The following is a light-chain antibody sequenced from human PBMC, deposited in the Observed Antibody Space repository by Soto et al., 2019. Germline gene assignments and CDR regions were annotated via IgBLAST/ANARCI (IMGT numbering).Light chain of an antibody. Sequence: QSVLTQPASVSGSPGQSITISCTGTSSDVGNNNYVSWYQHNPGRAPKVMICDVTNRPSGVSNRFSGSKSGNTASLTISGLQAEDEADYYCSSFTGHSYVFGTGTKVTVL. V-gene: IGLV2-14*03. CDR3: SSFTGHSYV. CDR1: SSDVGNNNY. CDR2: DVT. J-gene: IGLJ1*01.